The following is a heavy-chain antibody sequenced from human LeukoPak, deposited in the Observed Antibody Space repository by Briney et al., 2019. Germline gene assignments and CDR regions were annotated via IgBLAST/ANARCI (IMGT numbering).Heavy chain of an antibody. Sequence: GGSMRLSCAASGFTVSSNCMTWVRQAPGKGLEWVSLIYSGDNTYYADSVKGRFTISRDNSNNTLYFQMNSLRAEDTAVYYCAGRRRDGYFDYWGQGTLVTVSS. J-gene: IGHJ4*02. CDR1: GFTVSSNC. CDR2: IYSGDNT. CDR3: AGRRRDGYFDY. D-gene: IGHD5-24*01. V-gene: IGHV3-53*01.